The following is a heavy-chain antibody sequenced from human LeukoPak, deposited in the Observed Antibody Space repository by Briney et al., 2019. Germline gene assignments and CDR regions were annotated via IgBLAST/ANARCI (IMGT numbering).Heavy chain of an antibody. J-gene: IGHJ4*02. Sequence: GGSLRLSCAASGFTFSSYSMNWLRQAPGKGLEWVSSISSSSSYIYYADSVKGRFTISRDNAKNSLYLQMNSLRAEDTAVYYCAREERYSYAQVDYWGQGTLVTVSS. CDR1: GFTFSSYS. V-gene: IGHV3-21*01. CDR2: ISSSSSYI. CDR3: AREERYSYAQVDY. D-gene: IGHD5-18*01.